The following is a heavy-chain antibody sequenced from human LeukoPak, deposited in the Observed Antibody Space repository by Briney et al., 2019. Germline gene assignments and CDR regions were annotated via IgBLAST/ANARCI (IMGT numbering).Heavy chain of an antibody. J-gene: IGHJ4*02. D-gene: IGHD1-26*01. CDR3: ARGSIVGATFDYFDY. Sequence: ASVKVSCKASGYTFTGYYIHWVRQAPGQGLEWMGWIKPNSGGTNYAQKFQGRVTMTRDTSISTAYMGLSRLRSDDTAVYYCARGSIVGATFDYFDYWGQGTLVTVSS. V-gene: IGHV1-2*02. CDR1: GYTFTGYY. CDR2: IKPNSGGT.